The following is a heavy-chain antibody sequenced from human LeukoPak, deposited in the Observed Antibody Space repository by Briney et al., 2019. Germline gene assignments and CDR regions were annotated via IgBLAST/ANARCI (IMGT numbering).Heavy chain of an antibody. V-gene: IGHV4-59*01. Sequence: SETLSLTCTVSGGSISSYYWSWIRQPPGKGLEWIGYIYYSGSTNYNPSLKSRVTISVDTSKNQFSLKLSSVTAADTAVYYCARAGDLGYCSSTSCRSQPLPDAFDIWGQGTLVTVSS. CDR1: GGSISSYY. D-gene: IGHD2-2*01. CDR2: IYYSGST. J-gene: IGHJ4*02. CDR3: ARAGDLGYCSSTSCRSQPLPDAFDI.